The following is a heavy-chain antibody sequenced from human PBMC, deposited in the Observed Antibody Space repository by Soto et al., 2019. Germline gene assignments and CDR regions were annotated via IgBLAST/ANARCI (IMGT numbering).Heavy chain of an antibody. CDR1: GFMFSSYG. CDR3: ARDRNAAGSDY. Sequence: VQLVESGGGVVQPGTSVRLSCAASGFMFSSYGMHWIRQAPGKGLEWISYISSGSTNIFYADSVKGRFTVSRDNAKNSVYLQMDSLRAEDTAVYYCARDRNAAGSDYWGQGTLVTVSS. V-gene: IGHV3-48*04. D-gene: IGHD1-1*01. CDR2: ISSGSTNI. J-gene: IGHJ4*02.